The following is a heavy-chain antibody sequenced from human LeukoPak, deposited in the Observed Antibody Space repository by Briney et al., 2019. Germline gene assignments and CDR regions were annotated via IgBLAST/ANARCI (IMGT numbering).Heavy chain of an antibody. CDR2: IYTSGST. Sequence: SETLSLTCAVYGGSISSYYWSWIRQPAGKGLEWIGRIYTSGSTNYNPSLKSRVTMSVDTSKNQFSLKLSSVTAANTAVYYCARDSSLRWELLSFDYWGQGTLVTVSS. CDR1: GGSISSYY. CDR3: ARDSSLRWELLSFDY. J-gene: IGHJ4*02. D-gene: IGHD1-26*01. V-gene: IGHV4-4*07.